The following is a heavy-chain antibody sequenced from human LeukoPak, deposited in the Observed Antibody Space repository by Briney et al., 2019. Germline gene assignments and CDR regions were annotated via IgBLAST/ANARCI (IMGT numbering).Heavy chain of an antibody. CDR1: GYTFTGYY. J-gene: IGHJ3*02. Sequence: ASVKVSCKASGYTFTGYYMHWVRQAPGQRLEWMGWINTGNGNTKYSQKFQGRVTITRDTSASTAYMELSSLRSEDTAVYYCARDEVLLTHAFDIWGQGTMVTVSS. CDR3: ARDEVLLTHAFDI. D-gene: IGHD3-10*01. CDR2: INTGNGNT. V-gene: IGHV1-3*04.